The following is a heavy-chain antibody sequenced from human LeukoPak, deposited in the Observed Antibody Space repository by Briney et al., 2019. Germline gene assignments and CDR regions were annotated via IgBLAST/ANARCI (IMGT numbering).Heavy chain of an antibody. D-gene: IGHD3-22*01. CDR1: RYTFTSYA. V-gene: IGHV1-3*01. J-gene: IGHJ5*02. Sequence: ASVKVSCKASRYTFTSYAMHWVRQAPGQRLEWMGWINVGNANTKYSQKLQGRVTITRDTSASTAYMELSTLRSEDTAVYYCARVPYYYDNNWFDPWGQGTLVTVSS. CDR2: INVGNANT. CDR3: ARVPYYYDNNWFDP.